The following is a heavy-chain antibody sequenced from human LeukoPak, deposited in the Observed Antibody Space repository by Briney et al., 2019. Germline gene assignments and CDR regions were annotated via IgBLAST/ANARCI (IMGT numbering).Heavy chain of an antibody. V-gene: IGHV4-4*07. Sequence: KPSKPLPPTCTAPGGSISDFYGSWIRRPAGKGLEYIGRVSATGSTSFNPSLQSRVTMSVDTSKSQFSLKLSSVTAADTAVYYCAQVTVGGHFDFWGQGILVTVSS. CDR1: GGSISDFY. J-gene: IGHJ4*02. CDR3: AQVTVGGHFDF. D-gene: IGHD6-19*01. CDR2: VSATGST.